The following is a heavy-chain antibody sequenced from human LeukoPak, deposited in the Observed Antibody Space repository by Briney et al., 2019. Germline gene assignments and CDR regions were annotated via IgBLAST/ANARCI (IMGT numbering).Heavy chain of an antibody. CDR2: IYSGGST. CDR3: ARAAHTTYVLGRYYYYAMDV. Sequence: GGSLRLSCVASGFTVSSTYMNWVRQAPGKGLEWVSLIYSGGSTYYADSVKDRFTISRDNSKSTVNLQMNSLRAEDTAVYYCARAAHTTYVLGRYYYYAMDVWGQGTTVTVSS. CDR1: GFTVSSTY. D-gene: IGHD3-10*01. J-gene: IGHJ6*02. V-gene: IGHV3-66*01.